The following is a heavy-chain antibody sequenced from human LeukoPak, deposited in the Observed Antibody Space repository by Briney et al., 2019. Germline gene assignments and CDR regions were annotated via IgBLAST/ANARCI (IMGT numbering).Heavy chain of an antibody. CDR1: GFTFSSYS. CDR2: ISSSSSYI. J-gene: IGHJ4*02. CDR3: ARRHDYSNYPDY. D-gene: IGHD4-11*01. Sequence: GGSLRLSCAASGFTFSSYSMNWVRQAPGKGLEWVSSISSSSSYIYYADPVKGRFTISRDNAKNSLYLQMNSLRAEDTAVYYCARRHDYSNYPDYWGQGTLVTVSS. V-gene: IGHV3-21*01.